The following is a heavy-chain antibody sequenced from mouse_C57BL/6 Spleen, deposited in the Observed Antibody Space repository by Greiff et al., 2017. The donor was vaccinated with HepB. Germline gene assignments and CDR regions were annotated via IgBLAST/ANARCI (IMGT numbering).Heavy chain of an antibody. J-gene: IGHJ1*03. D-gene: IGHD4-1*01. V-gene: IGHV1-64*01. CDR2: IHPNSGST. Sequence: QVHVKQPGAELVKPGASVKLSCKASGYTFTSYWMHWVKQRPGQGLEWIGMIHPNSGSTNYNEKFKSKATLTVDKSSSTAYMQLSSLTSEDSAVYYCARKGLTGNWYFDVWGTGTTVTVSS. CDR1: GYTFTSYW. CDR3: ARKGLTGNWYFDV.